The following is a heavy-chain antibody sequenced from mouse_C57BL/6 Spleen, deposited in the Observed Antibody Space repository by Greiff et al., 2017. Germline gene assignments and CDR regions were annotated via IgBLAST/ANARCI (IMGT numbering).Heavy chain of an antibody. CDR3: ARGGSLAWFAY. Sequence: QVQLQQPGAELVMPGASVKLSCKASGYTFTSYWMHWVKQRPGQGLEWIGEIDPSDSYTNYNQKFKGKSTLTVDKSSSTAYMQRSSLTSEDSAVYYCARGGSLAWFAYWGQVTLVTVSA. CDR2: IDPSDSYT. CDR1: GYTFTSYW. D-gene: IGHD1-2*01. V-gene: IGHV1-69*01. J-gene: IGHJ3*01.